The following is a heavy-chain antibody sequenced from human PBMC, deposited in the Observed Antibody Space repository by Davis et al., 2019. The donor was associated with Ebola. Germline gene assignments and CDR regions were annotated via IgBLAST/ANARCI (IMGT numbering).Heavy chain of an antibody. V-gene: IGHV4-38-2*02. CDR2: IYHSGST. Sequence: PSETLSLTCTVSGYSISSGYYWGWIRQPPGKGLEWIGSIYHSGSTYYNPSLKSRVTISVDTSKNQFSLKLSSVTAADTAVYYCARGSRNMDVWGQGTTVTVSS. J-gene: IGHJ6*02. CDR1: GYSISSGYY. CDR3: ARGSRNMDV.